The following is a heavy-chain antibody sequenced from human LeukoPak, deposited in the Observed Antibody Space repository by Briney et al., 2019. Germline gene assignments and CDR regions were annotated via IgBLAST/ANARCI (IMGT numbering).Heavy chain of an antibody. J-gene: IGHJ6*02. CDR2: IIPILGIA. CDR3: ARERVYGSGNDGMDV. D-gene: IGHD3-10*01. Sequence: SVKVSCKASGGTFSSYAISWVRQAPGQGLEWMGRIIPILGIANYAQKFQGRVTITADKSTSTAYMELSSLRSEDTAVYYCARERVYGSGNDGMDVWGQGTTVTVSS. CDR1: GGTFSSYA. V-gene: IGHV1-69*04.